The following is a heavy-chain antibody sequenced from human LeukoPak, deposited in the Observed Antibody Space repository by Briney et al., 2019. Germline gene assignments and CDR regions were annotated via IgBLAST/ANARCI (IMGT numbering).Heavy chain of an antibody. CDR1: GFTVSNNH. CDR2: IDNVGGT. V-gene: IGHV3-66*01. J-gene: IGHJ4*02. D-gene: IGHD4-23*01. CDR3: MGYGGNSF. Sequence: PGGSLRLSCVASGFTVSNNHVSWVRRAPGKGLEWVSLIDNVGGTYYADSVKGRFTISRDHSENTLYLQMNSLRAEDTALYYCMGYGGNSFWGQGTLVTVPS.